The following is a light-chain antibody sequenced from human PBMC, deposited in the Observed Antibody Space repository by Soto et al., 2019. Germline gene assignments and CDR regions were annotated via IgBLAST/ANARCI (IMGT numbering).Light chain of an antibody. V-gene: IGLV2-14*03. CDR1: SSDVGEYKD. J-gene: IGLJ1*01. CDR2: DVN. Sequence: QSALTQPASVSGSPGQSITISCTETSSDVGEYKDVSWYQQHPGTAPKLIIYDVNYRPSGVSNRFSGSKSGSTASLTISGLQAEDEADYYCSAYTTSIALYVFGAGTKVTVL. CDR3: SAYTTSIALYV.